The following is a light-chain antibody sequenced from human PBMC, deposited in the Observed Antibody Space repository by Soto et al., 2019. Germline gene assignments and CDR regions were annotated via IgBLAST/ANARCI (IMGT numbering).Light chain of an antibody. CDR3: QQYVNLPFT. V-gene: IGKV1-33*01. J-gene: IGKJ3*01. CDR2: DAS. Sequence: DLQMTQSPSSLSASVGDRVTITCQASQGISNHLNWYQQKPGKAPKLLIYDASKLETGVPSRFSGTGSGTDFTFTISRLQPEDIAAFYCQQYVNLPFTFGPGTKVDIK. CDR1: QGISNH.